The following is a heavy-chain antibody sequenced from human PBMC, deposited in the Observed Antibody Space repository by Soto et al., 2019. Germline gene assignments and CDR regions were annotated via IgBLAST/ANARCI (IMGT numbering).Heavy chain of an antibody. J-gene: IGHJ4*02. V-gene: IGHV3-7*03. CDR3: RRGYARLDY. CDR1: GFTCSSYW. D-gene: IGHD2-2*01. Sequence: EVQLVESGGGLVQPGGSLRLSCAASGFTCSSYWMSWARQAPGKGLEWVANIKEDGNEKYYVESVKGRFTISRDNVEKSLFLQMNSLIAEDTAVYYCRRGYARLDYWGQGTLVTVSS. CDR2: IKEDGNEK.